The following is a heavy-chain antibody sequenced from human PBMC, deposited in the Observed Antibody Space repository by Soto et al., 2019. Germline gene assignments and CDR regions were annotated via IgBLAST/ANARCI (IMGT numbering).Heavy chain of an antibody. CDR1: GFTFSSYG. V-gene: IGHV3-33*01. J-gene: IGHJ4*02. Sequence: PGGSLRLSCAASGFTFSSYGMHWVRQAPGKGLEWVAVKWYDGSNKYYADSVKGRFTISRDNSKNTLYLQMNRLRAEETTVNNSARGLYYYDSSGYPGYWGQGTLVTVSS. CDR3: ARGLYYYDSSGYPGY. CDR2: KWYDGSNK. D-gene: IGHD3-22*01.